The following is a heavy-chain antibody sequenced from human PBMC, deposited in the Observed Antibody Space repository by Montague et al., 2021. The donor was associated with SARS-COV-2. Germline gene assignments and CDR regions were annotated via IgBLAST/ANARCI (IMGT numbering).Heavy chain of an antibody. V-gene: IGHV3-9*01. D-gene: IGHD6-13*01. CDR1: GFTFDDYA. CDR2: ISWNGGRL. CDR3: AKDTGAAAGTLGYCDY. Sequence: SLRLSCAVSGFTFDDYAMHWVRQAPGKGLEWVAGISWNGGRLGYAASVKGRFTISRDNAKNSLYLQMNSLRPEDTALYYCAKDTGAAAGTLGYCDYWGQGTLVTVSS. J-gene: IGHJ4*02.